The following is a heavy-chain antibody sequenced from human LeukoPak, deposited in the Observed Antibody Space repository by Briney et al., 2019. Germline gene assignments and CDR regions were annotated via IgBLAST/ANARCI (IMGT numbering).Heavy chain of an antibody. D-gene: IGHD1-26*01. Sequence: ASVKVSCKASGYTFTSYGISWVRQAPGQGLEWMGWISAYNGNTNYAQKLQGRVTMTTDTSTSTAYMELRSLRSDDTAVYYCARDASYSGSYRIAFDIWGQGTMVTVSS. CDR3: ARDASYSGSYRIAFDI. J-gene: IGHJ3*02. V-gene: IGHV1-18*01. CDR2: ISAYNGNT. CDR1: GYTFTSYG.